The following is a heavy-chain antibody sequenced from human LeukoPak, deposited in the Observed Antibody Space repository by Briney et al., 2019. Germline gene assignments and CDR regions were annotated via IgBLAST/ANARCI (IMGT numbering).Heavy chain of an antibody. Sequence: GGSLRLSCAAPGFTFSSYGMHWVRQAPGKGLEWVAVIWYDGSNKYYADSVKGRFTISRDNSKNTLYLQMNSLRAEDTAVYYCARAWGRYCSGGSCSGLDYWGQGTLVTVSS. J-gene: IGHJ4*02. V-gene: IGHV3-33*01. D-gene: IGHD2-15*01. CDR2: IWYDGSNK. CDR1: GFTFSSYG. CDR3: ARAWGRYCSGGSCSGLDY.